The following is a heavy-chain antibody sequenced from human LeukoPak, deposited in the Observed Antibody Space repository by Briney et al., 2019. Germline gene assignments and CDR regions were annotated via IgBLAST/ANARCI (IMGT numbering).Heavy chain of an antibody. CDR1: VFTYTRYW. CDR2: IKQDGSEK. V-gene: IGHV3-7*04. D-gene: IGHD6-13*01. CDR3: ARHWQWQQLDGDAFDI. J-gene: IGHJ3*02. Sequence: GGSLKLSCAASVFTYTRYWMSWVRQAPGKGLEWVANIKQDGSEKYYVDSVKGRFTISRDNAKNSLFLQMNSLRAEDTAVYYCARHWQWQQLDGDAFDIGAQGTMVTVSS.